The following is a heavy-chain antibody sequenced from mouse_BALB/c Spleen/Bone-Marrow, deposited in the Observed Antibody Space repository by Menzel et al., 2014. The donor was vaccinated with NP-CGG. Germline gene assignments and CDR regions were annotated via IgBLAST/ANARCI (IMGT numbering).Heavy chain of an antibody. J-gene: IGHJ4*01. CDR3: ARLGYYGAMAY. D-gene: IGHD1-1*01. V-gene: IGHV4-1*02. CDR2: INPDSRTI. CDR1: GFDFSRFW. Sequence: EVMLVESGGGLVQPGGSLKLSCAASGFDFSRFWMSWVRQAPGKGLEWIGEINPDSRTINYTPSLKDKFIISRDNAKNTLYLQMSKVRSEDTALYYCARLGYYGAMAYWGQGTSVTVSS.